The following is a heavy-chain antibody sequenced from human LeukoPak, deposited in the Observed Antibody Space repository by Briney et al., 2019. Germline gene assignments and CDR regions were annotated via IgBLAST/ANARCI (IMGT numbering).Heavy chain of an antibody. D-gene: IGHD1-26*01. CDR3: ARDKGSDGIDF. V-gene: IGHV3-48*03. CDR2: IRSGGTTI. CDR1: GFTFSSYE. Sequence: PGGSLRLSCAASGFTFSSYEMNWVRQAPGKGLQWISYIRSGGTTIYYADSVKGQFTTSRDDAENSLYLQMNSLRAEDTAVYYCARDKGSDGIDFWGQGTLVTVSS. J-gene: IGHJ4*02.